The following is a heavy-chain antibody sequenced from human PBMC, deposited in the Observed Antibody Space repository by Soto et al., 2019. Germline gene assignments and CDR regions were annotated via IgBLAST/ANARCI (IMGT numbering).Heavy chain of an antibody. CDR2: IKQDGSEK. V-gene: IGHV3-7*01. J-gene: IGHJ4*02. CDR3: ATHSFDNLSAGDS. CDR1: GFTFNHYW. Sequence: GWSLRLSCAASGFTFNHYWMAWFRQAPGKGLEWVANIKQDGSEKYYVESVKGRFTISRDNAKNSVYLQMNSLRAEDTAVYYCATHSFDNLSAGDSWGQGTLVTVSS. D-gene: IGHD5-18*01.